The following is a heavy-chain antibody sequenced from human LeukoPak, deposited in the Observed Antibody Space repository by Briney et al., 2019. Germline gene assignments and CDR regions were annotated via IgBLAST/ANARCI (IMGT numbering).Heavy chain of an antibody. CDR3: AKQLGYCSDGSCYFPY. V-gene: IGHV3-23*01. J-gene: IGHJ4*02. CDR2: ISNNGGYT. D-gene: IGHD2-15*01. CDR1: GFTFSSSA. Sequence: GGSLRLSCAAFGFTFSSSAMSWVRQAPGKGLEWVSAISNNGGYTYYADSVQGRFTISRDNSKSTLCLQMNSLRAEDTAVYYCAKQLGYCSDGSCYFPYWGQGTLVTVSS.